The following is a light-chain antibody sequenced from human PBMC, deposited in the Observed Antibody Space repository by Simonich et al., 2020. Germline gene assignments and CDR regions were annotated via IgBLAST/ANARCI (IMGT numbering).Light chain of an antibody. CDR3: QQYDNLPLT. CDR2: DAS. J-gene: IGKJ4*01. CDR1: QDISNY. V-gene: IGKV1-33*01. Sequence: DIQMTQSHSSLSASVGDRVTINCQASQDISNYLNWYQQKPGKAPKLLIYDASNLETGVPSRFSGSGSGTDFTFTISSMQPEDIATYYCQQYDNLPLTFGGGTKVEIK.